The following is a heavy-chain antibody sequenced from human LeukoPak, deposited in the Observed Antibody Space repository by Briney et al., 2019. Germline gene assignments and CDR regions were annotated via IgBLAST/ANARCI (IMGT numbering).Heavy chain of an antibody. D-gene: IGHD3-10*01. CDR1: NGSIDSSTDY. CDR2: IYYSGST. J-gene: IGHJ4*02. CDR3: ARGVAFYFGSGSPNY. V-gene: IGHV4-39*07. Sequence: SETLSLTCSVSNGSIDSSTDYWAWIRQPPGKGLEWIASIYYSGSTYYSPSLKSRAIVSVDPSKNLFSLRLSSVTAADTAVYYCARGVAFYFGSGSPNYWGQGTLVTVS.